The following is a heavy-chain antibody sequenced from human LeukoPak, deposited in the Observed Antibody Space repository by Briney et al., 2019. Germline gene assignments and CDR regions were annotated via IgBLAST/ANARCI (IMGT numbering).Heavy chain of an antibody. CDR3: ARDESSIVVVPAAMLTYYYYYGMDV. D-gene: IGHD2-2*01. J-gene: IGHJ6*02. V-gene: IGHV1-2*02. CDR1: GYTFTGYY. Sequence: ASVKVSCKASGYTFTGYYMHWVRQAPGQGLEWMGWINPNSGGTNYAQKFQGRVTMTRDTSISTAYIELSRLRSDDTAVYYCARDESSIVVVPAAMLTYYYYYGMDVWGQGTTVTVSS. CDR2: INPNSGGT.